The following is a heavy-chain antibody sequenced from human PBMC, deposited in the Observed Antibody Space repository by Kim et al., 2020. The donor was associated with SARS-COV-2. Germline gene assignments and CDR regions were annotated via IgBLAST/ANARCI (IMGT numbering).Heavy chain of an antibody. CDR1: GYSFTTNW. CDR2: VYPGDSDA. V-gene: IGHV5-51*01. CDR3: ARGLGGIYRGNWWYYFDC. J-gene: IGHJ4*02. D-gene: IGHD2-8*02. Sequence: GESLKISCKGSGYSFTTNWIAWVRQMPGKGLEWMGIVYPGDSDARYSPSFQGQVTMSADKSISTAYLQWSSLKASDTATYYCARGLGGIYRGNWWYYFDCWGQGTLVTVSS.